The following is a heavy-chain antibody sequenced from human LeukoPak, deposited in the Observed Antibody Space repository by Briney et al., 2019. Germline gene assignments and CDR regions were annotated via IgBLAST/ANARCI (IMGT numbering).Heavy chain of an antibody. CDR2: ISYDGDSK. Sequence: GKSLRLSRVASGFTFSDFALHWVRQAPGKGLEWVALISYDGDSKYYAGFVKGRFTISRDQSNNTLYLHMDSLGAEDTAVYYCATPTAGTWHFDYWGQGTLVTVSS. V-gene: IGHV3-30*03. CDR1: GFTFSDFA. J-gene: IGHJ4*02. CDR3: ATPTAGTWHFDY. D-gene: IGHD1-1*01.